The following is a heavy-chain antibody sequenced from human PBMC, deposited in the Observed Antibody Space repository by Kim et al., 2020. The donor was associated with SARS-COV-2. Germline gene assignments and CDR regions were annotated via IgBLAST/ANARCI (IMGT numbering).Heavy chain of an antibody. D-gene: IGHD6-13*01. V-gene: IGHV1-8*01. Sequence: ASVKVSCKASGYTFTSYDINWVRQATGQGLEWMGWMNPNSGNTGYAQKFQGRVTMTRITSISTAYMELSSLRSEDTAVYYCARGFQQLVGERSMDVWGQGTTVTVSS. CDR1: GYTFTSYD. CDR3: ARGFQQLVGERSMDV. CDR2: MNPNSGNT. J-gene: IGHJ6*02.